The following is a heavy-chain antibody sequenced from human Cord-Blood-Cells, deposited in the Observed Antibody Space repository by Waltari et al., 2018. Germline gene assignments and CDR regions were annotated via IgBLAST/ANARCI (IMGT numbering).Heavy chain of an antibody. CDR1: GGSFSGYY. Sequence: QVQLQQWGAGLLKPSETLSLTCAVYGGSFSGYYWSWIRQPPGKGLEWIGEINHSGSTNYNPSLKSRVTISVDTSKNQFSLKLSSVTAADTAVYYCARGDDNFLTGSWYWGQGTLVTVSS. J-gene: IGHJ4*02. CDR3: ARGDDNFLTGSWY. CDR2: INHSGST. V-gene: IGHV4-34*01. D-gene: IGHD3-9*01.